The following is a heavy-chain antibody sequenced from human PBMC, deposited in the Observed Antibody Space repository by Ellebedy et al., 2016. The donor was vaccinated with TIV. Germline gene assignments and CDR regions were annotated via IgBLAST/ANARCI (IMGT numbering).Heavy chain of an antibody. J-gene: IGHJ6*02. V-gene: IGHV3-30*02. CDR3: AKDPLRCSGGSCYSAYYYYGMDV. D-gene: IGHD2-15*01. CDR1: GFTFSSYG. CDR2: IRYDGSNK. Sequence: GESLKISCAASGFTFSSYGMHWVRQAPGKGLEWVAFIRYDGSNKYYADSVKGRFTISRDNSKNTLYLQMNSLRAEDTAVYYCAKDPLRCSGGSCYSAYYYYGMDVWGQGTTVTVSS.